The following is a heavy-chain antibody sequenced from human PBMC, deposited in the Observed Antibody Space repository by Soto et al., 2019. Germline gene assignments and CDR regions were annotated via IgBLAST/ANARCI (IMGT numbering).Heavy chain of an antibody. J-gene: IGHJ4*02. V-gene: IGHV3-23*01. D-gene: IGHD6-6*01. Sequence: EVQLLESGGGLIQPGGSLRLSCAASGFTFSSYAMTWVRQAPGKGLEWVSSIRGSGDSTYYADSVKGRYTISRDNSRDTLHLQINNLRAEDTAVYYCAKGYTGSSLWGFFDYRGQGILVTVAS. CDR2: IRGSGDST. CDR1: GFTFSSYA. CDR3: AKGYTGSSLWGFFDY.